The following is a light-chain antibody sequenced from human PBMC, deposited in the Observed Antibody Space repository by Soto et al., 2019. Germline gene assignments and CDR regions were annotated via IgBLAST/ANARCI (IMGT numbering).Light chain of an antibody. V-gene: IGLV2-14*01. Sequence: SALAQPASVSGSPAQSITISCIGTSSDVGRYTYVSWYQQYPGKAPKLIIYDVYNRPSGVSNRFSGSKSGNTASLTISGLQAEDEADYYCTSYTSASTPYVFGSGTKVTVL. CDR3: TSYTSASTPYV. CDR1: SSDVGRYTY. CDR2: DVY. J-gene: IGLJ1*01.